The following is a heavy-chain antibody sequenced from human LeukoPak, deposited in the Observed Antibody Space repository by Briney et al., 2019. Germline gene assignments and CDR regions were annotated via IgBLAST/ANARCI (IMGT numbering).Heavy chain of an antibody. CDR2: LHYTGST. D-gene: IGHD3-3*01. J-gene: IGHJ4*02. CDR3: ARGSRTTFGSNYFDS. Sequence: SETLSLTCTVSGGSISNYYWNWIRQPPGKGLEWIGYLHYTGSTTYNPSLKSRVTISVDMSKNQFSLNLSSVTAADTAVYYCARGSRTTFGSNYFDSWGQGILLTVSS. CDR1: GGSISNYY. V-gene: IGHV4-59*01.